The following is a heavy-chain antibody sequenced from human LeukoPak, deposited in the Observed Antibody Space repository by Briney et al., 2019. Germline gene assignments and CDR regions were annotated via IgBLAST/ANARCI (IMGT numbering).Heavy chain of an antibody. Sequence: PSETLSLTCAVYGGSFSGYYWSWIRQPPGKGLEWIGEINHSGSTNYNPSLKSRVTISVDTSKNQFSLKLSSVTAADTAVYYCARERGYSYWSYFDYWPGNPGHRLL. D-gene: IGHD5-18*01. V-gene: IGHV4-34*01. CDR3: ARERGYSYWSYFDY. J-gene: IGHJ4*02. CDR2: INHSGST. CDR1: GGSFSGYY.